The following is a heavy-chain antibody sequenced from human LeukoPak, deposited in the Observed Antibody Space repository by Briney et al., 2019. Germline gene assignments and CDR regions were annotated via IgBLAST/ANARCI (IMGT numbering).Heavy chain of an antibody. Sequence: SETLSLTCTVSGDSISSHYWSWFRQPPPEGLEWFGFINNSGSTTYNTSLKSRVTISVDTSKNQFSLNMSSVTAAATAAYYCGRLCLFRGGLYGTVWHFDLWGRGTLVTVSS. CDR3: GRLCLFRGGLYGTVWHFDL. V-gene: IGHV4-59*08. CDR2: INNSGST. D-gene: IGHD3-10*01. CDR1: GDSISSHY. J-gene: IGHJ2*01.